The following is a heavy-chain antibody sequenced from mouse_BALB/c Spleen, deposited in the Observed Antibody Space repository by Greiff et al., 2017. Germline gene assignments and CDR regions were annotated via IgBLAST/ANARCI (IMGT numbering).Heavy chain of an antibody. Sequence: QVQLQQSGAELAKPGASVKMSCKASGYTFTSYWMHWVKQRPGQGLEWIGYINPSTGYTEYNQKFKDKATLTADKSSSTAYMQLSSLTSEDSAVYYCARGKPIGFAYWGQGTLVTVSA. CDR1: GYTFTSYW. D-gene: IGHD2-12*01. CDR3: ARGKPIGFAY. J-gene: IGHJ3*01. V-gene: IGHV1-7*01. CDR2: INPSTGYT.